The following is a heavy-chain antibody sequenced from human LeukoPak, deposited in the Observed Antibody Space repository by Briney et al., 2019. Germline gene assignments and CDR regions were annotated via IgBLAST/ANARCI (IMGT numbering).Heavy chain of an antibody. CDR2: ISGSGGST. Sequence: PGGSLRLSCAASGFTFSSYAMSWVRQAPGKGLEWVSAISGSGGSTYYADSVKGRFTISRDNSKNTLYLQMNSLRAEDTAVYYCAKDIIVVVPAAILGAFDYWGQGTLVTVSS. V-gene: IGHV3-23*01. D-gene: IGHD2-2*02. CDR1: GFTFSSYA. J-gene: IGHJ4*02. CDR3: AKDIIVVVPAAILGAFDY.